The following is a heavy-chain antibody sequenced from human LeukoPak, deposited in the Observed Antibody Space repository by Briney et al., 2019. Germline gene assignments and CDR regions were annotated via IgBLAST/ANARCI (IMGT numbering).Heavy chain of an antibody. Sequence: PGGSLRLSCAASGFTFSSYAMSWVRQAPGKGLEWVSAISGSGGSTYYADSVKGRFTISRDNSKNTLYLQMNSLTAEDTAVYYCAKDMRIGISTQVLDCWGQGTLVTVSS. D-gene: IGHD3-3*02. CDR2: ISGSGGST. CDR3: AKDMRIGISTQVLDC. J-gene: IGHJ4*02. CDR1: GFTFSSYA. V-gene: IGHV3-23*01.